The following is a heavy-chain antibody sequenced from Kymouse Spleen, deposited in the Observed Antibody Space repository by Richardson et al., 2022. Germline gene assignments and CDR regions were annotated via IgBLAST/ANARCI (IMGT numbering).Heavy chain of an antibody. CDR2: INHSGST. D-gene: IGHD5-18,IGHD5-18*01. Sequence: QVQLQQWGAGLLKPSETLSLTCAVYGGSFSGYYWSWIRQPPGKGLEWIGEINHSGSTNYNPSLKSRVTISVDTSKNQFSLKLSSVTAADTAVYYCATRGYSYGSLDYWGQGTLVTVSS. J-gene: IGHJ4*02. V-gene: IGHV4-34*01. CDR1: GGSFSGYY. CDR3: ATRGYSYGSLDY.